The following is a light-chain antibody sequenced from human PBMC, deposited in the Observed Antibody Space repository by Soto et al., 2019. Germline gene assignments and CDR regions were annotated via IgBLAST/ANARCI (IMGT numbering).Light chain of an antibody. J-gene: IGKJ4*01. CDR2: DAS. CDR3: QPPSVWPSA. V-gene: IGKV3-11*01. Sequence: IVLTQSPDTLSLSPGETATLSCRASQSISDYLAWYQQKPGQAPRLLIYDASNRATGIPGRFSGRGSGTDFSLTISSLEAEDFAIYYCQPPSVWPSAFGGGTRVESK. CDR1: QSISDY.